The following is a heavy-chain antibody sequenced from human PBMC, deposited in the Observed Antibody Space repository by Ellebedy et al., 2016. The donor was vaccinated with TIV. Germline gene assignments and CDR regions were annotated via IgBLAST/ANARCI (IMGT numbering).Heavy chain of an antibody. CDR2: TKQDGSET. CDR3: ARTYSGTFHWYFDL. CDR1: GFTFSNYW. V-gene: IGHV3-7*01. J-gene: IGHJ2*01. Sequence: PGGSLRLSCAASGFTFSNYWMSWVRQAPGKGLEWVANTKQDGSETYYVDAVKGRFTISRDNAKNSLYVQMNGLRAEDTAVYYCARTYSGTFHWYFDLWGRGTLVTVSS. D-gene: IGHD1-26*01.